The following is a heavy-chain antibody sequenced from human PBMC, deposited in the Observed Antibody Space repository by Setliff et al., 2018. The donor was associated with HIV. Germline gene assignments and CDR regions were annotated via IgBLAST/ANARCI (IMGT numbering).Heavy chain of an antibody. CDR3: ARDRVPYCSSTSYYLDS. J-gene: IGHJ4*02. Sequence: GGSLRLSCTASGFIFSGSAIHWVRQTSGKGLEWVSYISSSGNTVYYADSVKGRFAISRDNAKRSLYLQMNSLRGEDTAVYYCARDRVPYCSSTSYYLDSWGQGTLVTVSS. CDR1: GFIFSGSA. CDR2: ISSSGNTV. V-gene: IGHV3-48*03. D-gene: IGHD2-2*01.